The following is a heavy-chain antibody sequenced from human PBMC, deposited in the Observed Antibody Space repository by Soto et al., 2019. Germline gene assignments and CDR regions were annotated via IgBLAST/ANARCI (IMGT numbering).Heavy chain of an antibody. J-gene: IGHJ4*02. CDR2: ISYDGSNK. D-gene: IGHD6-19*01. Sequence: GGSLRLSCAASGFTFSSYAMHWVRQAPGKGLEWVAVISYDGSNKYYADSVKGRFTISRDNSKNTLYLQMNSLRAEDTAVYYCAAAVAGIADYWGQGTLVTVSS. V-gene: IGHV3-30-3*01. CDR3: AAAVAGIADY. CDR1: GFTFSSYA.